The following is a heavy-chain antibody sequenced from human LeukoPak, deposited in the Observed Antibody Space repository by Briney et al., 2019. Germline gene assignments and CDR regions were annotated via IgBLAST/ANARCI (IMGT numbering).Heavy chain of an antibody. V-gene: IGHV3-74*01. CDR1: GFTFSSYW. D-gene: IGHD4/OR15-4a*01. J-gene: IGHJ4*02. CDR2: IHSDGSST. Sequence: QSGGSLRLSCVASGFTFSSYWMHWVRQAPGKGLVWVSRIHSDGSSTFYADSVKGRFTISRDNAKNTLYLQMNSLRAEDTAVYYCARTRGVNYPFDYWGQGTLVAASS. CDR3: ARTRGVNYPFDY.